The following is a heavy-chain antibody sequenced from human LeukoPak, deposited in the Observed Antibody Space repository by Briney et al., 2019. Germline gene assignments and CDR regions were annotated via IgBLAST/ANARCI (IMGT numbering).Heavy chain of an antibody. CDR3: AKTYGDYVFDAFDI. D-gene: IGHD4-17*01. V-gene: IGHV3-30*18. J-gene: IGHJ3*02. Sequence: GGSLRLSCAASGFTFSSYGMHWVRQAPGKGLEWGAVISYDGSNKYYADSVKGRFTISRDNSKNTLYLQMNSLRAEDTAVYYCAKTYGDYVFDAFDIWGQGTMVTVSS. CDR2: ISYDGSNK. CDR1: GFTFSSYG.